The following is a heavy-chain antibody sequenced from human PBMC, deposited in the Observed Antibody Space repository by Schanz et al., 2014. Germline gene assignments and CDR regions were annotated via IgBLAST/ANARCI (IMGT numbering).Heavy chain of an antibody. D-gene: IGHD3-9*01. Sequence: QVQLQQWGAGLLKPSETLSLTCAVYGGSFSGYYWSWIRQPPGKGLEWIAEINHGGSTNYNPSLKSRVTISVDTSKNHFSLKLSSVTAADTAVYYCARQFYDILTGYWFPYYFDYWGQGTLVTVSS. J-gene: IGHJ4*02. CDR2: INHGGST. CDR3: ARQFYDILTGYWFPYYFDY. CDR1: GGSFSGYY. V-gene: IGHV4-34*01.